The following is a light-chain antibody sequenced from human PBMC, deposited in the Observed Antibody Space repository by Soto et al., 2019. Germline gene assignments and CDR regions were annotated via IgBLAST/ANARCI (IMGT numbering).Light chain of an antibody. CDR2: DAS. J-gene: IGKJ1*01. CDR3: QQYDSSPKT. Sequence: EIVLTQSPATLSLSPGERATLSCRASQSVSSYLAWYQQKPGQAPRLLIYDASTRAPGIPARFSGRGSGADFTLTISSLEPEDFAVYYCQQYDSSPKTFGRGTKVDIK. CDR1: QSVSSY. V-gene: IGKV3-11*01.